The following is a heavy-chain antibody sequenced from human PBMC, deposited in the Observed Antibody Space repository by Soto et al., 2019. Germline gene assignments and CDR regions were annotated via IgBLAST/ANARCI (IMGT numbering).Heavy chain of an antibody. CDR1: GFTFSSYA. V-gene: IGHV3-30-3*01. D-gene: IGHD4-17*01. Sequence: QVQLVESGGGVVQPGRSLRLSCAASGFTFSSYAMHWVRQAPGKGLEWVAVISYDGSNKYYADSVKGRFTISRDNSKNTLYLQMNSLRAEDTAVYYCASTVTTSLDYWGQGTQVTVSS. CDR2: ISYDGSNK. J-gene: IGHJ4*02. CDR3: ASTVTTSLDY.